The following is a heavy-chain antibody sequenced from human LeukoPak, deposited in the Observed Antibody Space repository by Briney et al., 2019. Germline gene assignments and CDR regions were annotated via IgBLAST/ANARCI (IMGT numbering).Heavy chain of an antibody. CDR2: ITGSGGGT. V-gene: IGHV3-23*01. D-gene: IGHD3-10*01. Sequence: GGSLRLSCAGSGFTFSSCAMSWVHQAPGKGLEWVSAITGSGGGTHYADSVKGRFTISRDNSKDTLYLQMNSLRAEDTAVYYCAKSGGSGSYYNPFDYWGQGTLVTVSS. J-gene: IGHJ4*02. CDR1: GFTFSSCA. CDR3: AKSGGSGSYYNPFDY.